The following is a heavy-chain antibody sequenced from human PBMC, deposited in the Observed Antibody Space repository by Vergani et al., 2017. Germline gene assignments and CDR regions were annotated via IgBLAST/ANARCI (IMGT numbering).Heavy chain of an antibody. CDR3: GRVADCYGLGSRLLDL. D-gene: IGHD3-10*01. CDR2: MYHSGST. CDR1: GGSMSGYY. V-gene: IGHV4-59*01. J-gene: IGHJ5*02. Sequence: QVRLQESGPGLVQPSESLSLTCSVSGGSMSGYYWSWIRQPPGKELEWIGYMYHSGSTNYNPSLETRVTISGDTSKNQFSLKLNSVTAADTAVYYCGRVADCYGLGSRLLDLWGQGILVTVSS.